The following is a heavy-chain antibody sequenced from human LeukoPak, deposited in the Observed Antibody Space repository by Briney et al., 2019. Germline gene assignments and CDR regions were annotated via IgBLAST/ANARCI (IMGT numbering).Heavy chain of an antibody. J-gene: IGHJ6*04. CDR3: ASSIYDFWSGEGVGYV. CDR1: GFTFSSYS. V-gene: IGHV3-21*01. Sequence: GGSLRLSCAASGFTFSSYSMNWVRQAPGKGLEWVSSISSGSSYIYYADSVKGRFTISRDNAKNSLYLQMNSLSAEDTAVYYCASSIYDFWSGEGVGYVWGKGTTVTVSS. CDR2: ISSGSSYI. D-gene: IGHD3-3*01.